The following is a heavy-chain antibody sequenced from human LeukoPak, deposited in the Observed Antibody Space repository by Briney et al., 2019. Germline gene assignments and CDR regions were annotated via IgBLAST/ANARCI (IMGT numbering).Heavy chain of an antibody. D-gene: IGHD4-11*01. CDR1: GFTFSSYN. J-gene: IGHJ5*02. CDR2: ISPDGTTT. CDR3: ARDNSPGWFGP. Sequence: GGSLRLSCAASGFTFSSYNMNWVRQAPGKGLEWVSRISPDGTTTAFADSVEGRFAISRDNAKNTVTLQMTSLRAEDTAMYYCARDNSPGWFGPWGQGTLVTVSA. V-gene: IGHV3-74*01.